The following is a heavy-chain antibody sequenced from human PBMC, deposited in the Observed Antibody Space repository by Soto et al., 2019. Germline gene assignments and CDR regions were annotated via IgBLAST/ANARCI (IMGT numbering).Heavy chain of an antibody. CDR3: AKDHGWQDDNYGMDV. Sequence: QVQLVESGGGVVQPGRSLRLSCAASGFTLRTYGMHWVRQAPGKGLEWVAVISYDGPYKYYADSVKGRFTISRDSSKNTLYLQMNTLRAEDTAVYYCAKDHGWQDDNYGMDVWGQGTTVSVSS. CDR1: GFTLRTYG. J-gene: IGHJ6*02. CDR2: ISYDGPYK. V-gene: IGHV3-30*18. D-gene: IGHD6-19*01.